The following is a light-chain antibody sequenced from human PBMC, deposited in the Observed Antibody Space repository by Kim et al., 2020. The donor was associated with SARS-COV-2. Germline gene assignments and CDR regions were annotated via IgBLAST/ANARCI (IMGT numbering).Light chain of an antibody. J-gene: IGKJ1*01. V-gene: IGKV1-27*01. CDR3: QKYNSAPWT. Sequence: ASVGDRVIITCRASQDIGNFLAWYQQKPGKVPQVLIYAASTLQSGVPSRFSGSGSGTEFTLTIGSLQTEDVATYYCQKYNSAPWTFGPGTKVDIK. CDR1: QDIGNF. CDR2: AAS.